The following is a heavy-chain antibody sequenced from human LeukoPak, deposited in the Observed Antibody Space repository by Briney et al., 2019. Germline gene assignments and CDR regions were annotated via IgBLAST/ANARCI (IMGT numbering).Heavy chain of an antibody. Sequence: SSVKVSCKASGGTFISYAISWVRQAPGQGLEWMGGIITIFGRANYAQKFQGRGTITTDEYTSKDYMEKSRQRSGDPAVYLYARDSRSSWYRGYYYYYYMAVWGKGTTVTVSS. CDR1: GGTFISYA. J-gene: IGHJ6*03. D-gene: IGHD6-13*01. V-gene: IGHV1-69*05. CDR3: ARDSRSSWYRGYYYYYYMAV. CDR2: IITIFGRA.